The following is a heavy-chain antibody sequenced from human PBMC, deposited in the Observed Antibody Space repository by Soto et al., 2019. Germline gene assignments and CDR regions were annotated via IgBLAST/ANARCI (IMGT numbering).Heavy chain of an antibody. CDR3: ARDFEKSAIGP. Sequence: SGTVSLTCSVSGGSITSADSYWFWIRQHPGKGLEWIGHIAYSGDTYFNPSLRSRLSISSDTDKNQFSLKLSSVTAADTAFYYCARDFEKSAIGPWGQGTLVPVSS. J-gene: IGHJ5*02. D-gene: IGHD3-9*01. CDR1: GGSITSADSY. V-gene: IGHV4-31*03. CDR2: IAYSGDT.